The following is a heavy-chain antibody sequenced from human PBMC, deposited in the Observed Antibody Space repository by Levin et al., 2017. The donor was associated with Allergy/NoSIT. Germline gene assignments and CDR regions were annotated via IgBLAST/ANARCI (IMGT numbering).Heavy chain of an antibody. D-gene: IGHD3-10*01. V-gene: IGHV4-39*01. CDR1: GGSISSSSYY. CDR2: IYYSGST. J-gene: IGHJ4*02. CDR3: ARGVFGWFGELVSSPLDY. Sequence: ASETLSLTCTVSGGSISSSSYYWGWIRQPPGTGLEWIGSIYYSGSTYYNPSLKSRVTISVDTSKNQFSLKLSSVTAADTAVYYCARGVFGWFGELVSSPLDYWGQGTLVTVSS.